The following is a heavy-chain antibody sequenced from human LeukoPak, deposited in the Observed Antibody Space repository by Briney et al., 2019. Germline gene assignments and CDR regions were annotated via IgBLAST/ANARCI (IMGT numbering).Heavy chain of an antibody. CDR3: ARGKSMYYYDSSGYPSPLQH. Sequence: PGGSLRLSCAASGFTFSSNYMSWVRQAPGKGLEWVSVIYSGGSTYYADSVKGRFTISRDNSKNTLYLQMNSLRAEDTAVYYCARGKSMYYYDSSGYPSPLQHWGQGTLVTVSS. V-gene: IGHV3-53*01. CDR2: IYSGGST. CDR1: GFTFSSNY. J-gene: IGHJ1*01. D-gene: IGHD3-22*01.